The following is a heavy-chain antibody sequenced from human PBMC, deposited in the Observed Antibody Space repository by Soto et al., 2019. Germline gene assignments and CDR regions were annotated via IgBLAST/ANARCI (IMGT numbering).Heavy chain of an antibody. CDR3: ARHSRMGIGDYFDY. Sequence: SETLSLTCTVSGGSISSSSYYWGWIRQPPGKGLEWIGSIYYSGSTYYNPSLKSRVTISVDTSKNQFSLKLSSVTAADTAVYYCARHSRMGIGDYFDYWGQGTRVTVSS. CDR1: GGSISSSSYY. V-gene: IGHV4-39*01. D-gene: IGHD3-16*01. J-gene: IGHJ4*02. CDR2: IYYSGST.